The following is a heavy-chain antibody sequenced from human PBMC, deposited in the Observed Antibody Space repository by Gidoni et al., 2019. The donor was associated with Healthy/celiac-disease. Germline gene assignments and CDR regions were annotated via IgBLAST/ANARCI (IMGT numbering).Heavy chain of an antibody. Sequence: EVHLVESGGGLVQPGGSLRLSCSASGFSFSSYLMTWVRQAPGKGLEWVANIKQDGSEKYYVDSVKGRFTISRDNAKNSVYLQMNSLRAEDTAVYYCARQTEAFDIWGQGTMVTVSS. CDR2: IKQDGSEK. CDR1: GFSFSSYL. CDR3: ARQTEAFDI. V-gene: IGHV3-7*03. J-gene: IGHJ3*02.